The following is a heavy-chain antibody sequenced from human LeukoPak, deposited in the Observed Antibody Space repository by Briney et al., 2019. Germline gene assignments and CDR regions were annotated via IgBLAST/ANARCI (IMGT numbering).Heavy chain of an antibody. V-gene: IGHV1-69*01. CDR1: GGTFSSYA. D-gene: IGHD6-13*01. J-gene: IGHJ6*03. CDR3: ARGLKSSSWYEHREYYMDV. CDR2: IIPIFGTA. Sequence: SVKVSCKASGGTFSSYAVSWVRQAPGQGLEWMGGIIPIFGTANYAQKFQGRVTITADESTSTAYMELSSLRSEDTAVYYCARGLKSSSWYEHREYYMDVWGKGTTVTVSS.